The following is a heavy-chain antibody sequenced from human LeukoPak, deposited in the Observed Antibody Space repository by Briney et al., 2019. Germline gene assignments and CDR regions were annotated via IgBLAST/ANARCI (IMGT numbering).Heavy chain of an antibody. CDR3: ARGGSGSGYLYYFDY. J-gene: IGHJ4*02. Sequence: ASVKVSCKASGYSFNDYSMRWVRQAPGQGLEWMGRINSNSGGTSYVQNFQGRVTMTRDTSINTAYMELSGLTSDDTAVYYCARGGSGSGYLYYFDYWGQGTLVSVSS. CDR2: INSNSGGT. V-gene: IGHV1-2*06. D-gene: IGHD3-10*01. CDR1: GYSFNDYS.